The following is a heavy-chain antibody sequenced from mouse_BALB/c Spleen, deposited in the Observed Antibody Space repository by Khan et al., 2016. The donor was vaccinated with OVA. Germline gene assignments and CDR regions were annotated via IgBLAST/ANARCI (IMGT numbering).Heavy chain of an antibody. CDR3: AIYYYGVDY. V-gene: IGHV2-9*02. D-gene: IGHD1-1*01. CDR1: GFSLTNYG. J-gene: IGHJ3*01. CDR2: LWTGGST. Sequence: QVQLKQSGPGLVAPSQTLSITCTVSGFSLTNYGIHRIRQPPAKGLEWRGVLWTGGSTNYSSALMSRLSISKDNSKSQVFLKMTILQIDDTAIYYCAIYYYGVDYGGKGTLVNDSA.